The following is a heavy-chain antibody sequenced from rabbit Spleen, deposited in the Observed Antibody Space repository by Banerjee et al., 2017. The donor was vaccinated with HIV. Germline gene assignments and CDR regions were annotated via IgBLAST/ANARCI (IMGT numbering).Heavy chain of an antibody. J-gene: IGHJ3*01. CDR2: IDPIFTAT. D-gene: IGHD6-1*01. Sequence: QQQLEESGGGLVKPGGTLTLTCTASGFSFSSGDWMYWVRQTPGKGLEWIGYIDPIFTATYYASWAKGRFTISKTSSTTVTLQVTSLTAADTATYFCAREKSGDYGYDLWGQGTLVTVS. CDR1: GFSFSSGDW. V-gene: IGHV1S45*01. CDR3: AREKSGDYGYDL.